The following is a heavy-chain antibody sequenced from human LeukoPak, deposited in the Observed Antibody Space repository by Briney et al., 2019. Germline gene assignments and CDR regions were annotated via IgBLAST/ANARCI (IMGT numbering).Heavy chain of an antibody. Sequence: PSETLSLTCSVSGGSISSIVYYWGWIRQPPGKGLEWIGTIYYSGSTYYNLSLKSRVTISVDTSRKQFSLKLSSVTAADTAVYYCARHSRSVDYGSGSYTWDYWGRGTLVTVSS. CDR3: ARHSRSVDYGSGSYTWDY. D-gene: IGHD3-10*01. J-gene: IGHJ4*02. V-gene: IGHV4-39*01. CDR1: GGSISSIVYY. CDR2: IYYSGST.